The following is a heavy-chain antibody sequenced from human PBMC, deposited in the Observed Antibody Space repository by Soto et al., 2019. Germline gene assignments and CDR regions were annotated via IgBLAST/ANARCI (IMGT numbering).Heavy chain of an antibody. Sequence: QVQLQQWGAGLLKPSETLSLTCAVYGGSLSGYYWSWIRQPPGKGLEWIGEINHSGSTNYNPSLKSRVTISVDTYKNQFSLKLSSVTAADTAVYYCARGWGRIFDYWGQGTLVTVSS. CDR2: INHSGST. CDR3: ARGWGRIFDY. CDR1: GGSLSGYY. J-gene: IGHJ4*02. V-gene: IGHV4-34*01. D-gene: IGHD7-27*01.